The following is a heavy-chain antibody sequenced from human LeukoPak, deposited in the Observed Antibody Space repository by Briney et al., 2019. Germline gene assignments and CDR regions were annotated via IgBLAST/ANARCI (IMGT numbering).Heavy chain of an antibody. D-gene: IGHD1-26*01. J-gene: IGHJ4*02. CDR1: GFTVSNYW. CDR2: IKGDGSST. Sequence: GGSLRLSCAASGFTVSNYWMHWVRQAPGKGLVWVSRIKGDGSSTSYADSVKGRFTISRDNAKNTLFLQMNSLRAEDTAVYYCVRDGVGAPPFDYWGQGALVIVSS. CDR3: VRDGVGAPPFDY. V-gene: IGHV3-74*01.